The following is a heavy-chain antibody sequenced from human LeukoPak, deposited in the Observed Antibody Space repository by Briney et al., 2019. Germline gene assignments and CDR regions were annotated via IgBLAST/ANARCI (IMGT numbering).Heavy chain of an antibody. Sequence: SETLSLTCTVSGGSISSYYWSWIRQPPGKGLEWIGYIYYSGSTNYNPSLKSRVTISVDTSKNQFSLKLSSMTAADTAVYYCARSKFIKSPFGYWGQGTLVTVSS. CDR3: ARSKFIKSPFGY. CDR2: IYYSGST. V-gene: IGHV4-59*08. J-gene: IGHJ4*02. D-gene: IGHD4-11*01. CDR1: GGSISSYY.